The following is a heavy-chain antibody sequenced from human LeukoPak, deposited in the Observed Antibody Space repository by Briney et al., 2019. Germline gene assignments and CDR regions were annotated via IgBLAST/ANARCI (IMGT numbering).Heavy chain of an antibody. CDR3: ARGGGYCSSISCYDGFDP. J-gene: IGHJ5*02. V-gene: IGHV1-2*02. CDR2: INPNSGDT. D-gene: IGHD2-2*01. CDR1: GYTFTSYG. Sequence: AASVKVSCKASGYTFTSYGISWVRQAPGQGLEWMGWINPNSGDTNYVQKFQGRVTMTRDTSISTVYMELSRLRSDDTAVYYCARGGGYCSSISCYDGFDPWGQGTLVTVSS.